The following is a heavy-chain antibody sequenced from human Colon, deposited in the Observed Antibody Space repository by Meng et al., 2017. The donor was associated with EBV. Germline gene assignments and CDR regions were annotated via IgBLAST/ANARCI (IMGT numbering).Heavy chain of an antibody. CDR2: IYHGGNT. V-gene: IGHV4-4*02. D-gene: IGHD5-24*01. CDR3: ARGNAYNAPSFDY. CDR1: GASISSNNW. Sequence: VQLKWSVPGLVEPSVTLSLTCAVSGASISSNNWWSWVRQPPGKGLEWIGEIYHGGNTNYNPSLKSRVTISVDRSNDQFSLSLSSVTAADTAVYYCARGNAYNAPSFDYWGQGTLVTVSS. J-gene: IGHJ4*02.